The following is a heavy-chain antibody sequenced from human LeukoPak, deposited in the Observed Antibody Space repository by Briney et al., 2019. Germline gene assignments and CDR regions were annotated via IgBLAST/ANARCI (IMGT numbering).Heavy chain of an antibody. CDR1: GYTFTSYY. CDR3: ARDLYYDFWSGLGARYYMDV. CDR2: INPSGGST. J-gene: IGHJ6*03. V-gene: IGHV1-46*01. D-gene: IGHD3-3*01. Sequence: EASVKVSCKASGYTFTSYYMHWVRQAPGQGLEWMGIINPSGGSTSYAQKFQGRVTMTRDTSTSTVYMELSSLRSEDTAVYYCARDLYYDFWSGLGARYYMDVWGKGTTVTVSS.